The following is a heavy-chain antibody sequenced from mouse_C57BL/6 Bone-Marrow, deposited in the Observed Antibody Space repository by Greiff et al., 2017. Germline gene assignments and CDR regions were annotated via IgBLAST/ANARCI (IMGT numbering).Heavy chain of an antibody. J-gene: IGHJ2*01. V-gene: IGHV1-4*01. Sequence: QVQLKQSGAELARPGASVKMSCKASGYTFTSYTMHWVKQRPGQGLEWIGYINPSSGYTKYNQKFKDKATLTADKSSSKAYMQLSSLTSEDSAVYYCGVRRGLDYWGQGTTLTVSS. CDR1: GYTFTSYT. D-gene: IGHD2-14*01. CDR2: INPSSGYT. CDR3: GVRRGLDY.